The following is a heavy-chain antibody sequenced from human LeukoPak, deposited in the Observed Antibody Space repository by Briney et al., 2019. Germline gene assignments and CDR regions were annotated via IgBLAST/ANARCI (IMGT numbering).Heavy chain of an antibody. D-gene: IGHD5-18*01. CDR3: ARGGIWIPDYYMDV. CDR2: IYSGGST. V-gene: IGHV3-66*01. CDR1: GFTFSSYG. Sequence: GGSLRLSCAASGFTFSSYGMSWVRQAPGKGLEWVSVIYSGGSTYYADSVKGRFTISRDNSKNTLYLQMNSLRAEDTAVYYCARGGIWIPDYYMDVWGKGTTVTISS. J-gene: IGHJ6*03.